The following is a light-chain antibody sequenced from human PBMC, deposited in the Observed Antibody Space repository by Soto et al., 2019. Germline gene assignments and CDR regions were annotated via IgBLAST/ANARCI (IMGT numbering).Light chain of an antibody. J-gene: IGKJ1*01. CDR1: QSVSSIY. CDR2: GAS. V-gene: IGKV3-20*01. CDR3: QQYGSSSWT. Sequence: EIVLTQSPGTQSLSPGERATLSCRASQSVSSIYLAWYQHKPGQAPRLLIYGASSRATGIPDRFSGSGSGTDFTLTISRLEPEDFAVYYCQQYGSSSWTFGRGTTVEIK.